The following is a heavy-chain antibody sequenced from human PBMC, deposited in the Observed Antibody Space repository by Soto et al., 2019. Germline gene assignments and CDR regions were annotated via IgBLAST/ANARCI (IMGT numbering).Heavy chain of an antibody. CDR3: VRGPSNSVTETVIKFGS. D-gene: IGHD1-7*01. V-gene: IGHV3-33*01. J-gene: IGHJ5*01. Sequence: QVHLVESGGRVVQPGRSLRLSWDASGFTFSNCGMHWVRQAPGKVLEWVAIIWYDGSQSYYADSVKGRFTISRDNSKNTVYLQMSDRRVEETAVYYGVRGPSNSVTETVIKFGSWGLGTVVTVSS. CDR1: GFTFSNCG. CDR2: IWYDGSQS.